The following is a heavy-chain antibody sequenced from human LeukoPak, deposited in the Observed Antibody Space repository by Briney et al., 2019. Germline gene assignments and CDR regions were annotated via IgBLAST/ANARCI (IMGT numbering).Heavy chain of an antibody. Sequence: GASVKVSCKASGYTFTDYYMHWVRQAPGQGLEWMGWINPNSGGTNYAQKFQGRVTMTRDTSISTAYMELSRLRSDDTAVYYCARASSSWYSSYNWFDPWGQGTLVTVSS. CDR1: GYTFTDYY. V-gene: IGHV1-2*02. D-gene: IGHD6-13*01. CDR3: ARASSSWYSSYNWFDP. J-gene: IGHJ5*02. CDR2: INPNSGGT.